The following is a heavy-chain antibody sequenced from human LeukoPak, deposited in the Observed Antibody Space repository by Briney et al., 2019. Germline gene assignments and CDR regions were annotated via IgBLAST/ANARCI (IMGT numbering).Heavy chain of an antibody. V-gene: IGHV4-39*07. CDR3: ARVKALVTPGVFEY. J-gene: IGHJ4*02. Sequence: TLSLTSTLSTGSLSSRSYSWGWILETPGRGLECVGRVSFNGITHYNPSLKRRVTISVVTSQNTFSRRLCSVTAADTAVYFCARVKALVTPGVFEYWGQGTVVTVSS. CDR1: TGSLSSRSYS. CDR2: VSFNGIT. D-gene: IGHD4-23*01.